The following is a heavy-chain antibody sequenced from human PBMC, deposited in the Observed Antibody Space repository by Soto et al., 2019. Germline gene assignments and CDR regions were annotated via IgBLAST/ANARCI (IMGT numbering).Heavy chain of an antibody. CDR3: ARDGNWNYFDY. CDR1: GFTFSSYA. Sequence: PGGSLRLSCAASGFTFSSYAMSWVRQAPGKGLEWVSSISSSSSYIYYADSVKGRFTISRDNAKNSLYLQMNSLRAEDTAVYYCARDGNWNYFDYWGQGTLVTVSS. CDR2: ISSSSSYI. D-gene: IGHD1-1*01. V-gene: IGHV3-21*01. J-gene: IGHJ4*02.